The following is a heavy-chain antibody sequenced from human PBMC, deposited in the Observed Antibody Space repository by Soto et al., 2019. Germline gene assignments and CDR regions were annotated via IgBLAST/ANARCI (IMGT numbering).Heavy chain of an antibody. J-gene: IGHJ5*02. Sequence: EVQLVESGGGLVQPGGSLRLSCAASGFTFSTYWMHWIRQVPGKGLEWVSRINSDASHTYYADSVKGRFTISRDNAKNTLHLEKKSLRAEETGVYYCVREGNCITTRCYGTWYDRWGQGTLVTVSS. D-gene: IGHD2-2*01. CDR1: GFTFSTYW. CDR2: INSDASHT. CDR3: VREGNCITTRCYGTWYDR. V-gene: IGHV3-74*01.